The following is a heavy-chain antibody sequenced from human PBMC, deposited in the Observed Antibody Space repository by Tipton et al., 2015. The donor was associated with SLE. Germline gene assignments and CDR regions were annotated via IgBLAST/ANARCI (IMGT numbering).Heavy chain of an antibody. CDR3: TSLTGNNWFDP. Sequence: TLSLTCTVSGDSITSYYWGWVRQPPGTGLEWIGFVYYSWTSGYNASLKGRITMSVDTSKNQFSLKLSSVTAADTAVYYCTSLTGNNWFDPWGQGTLVTVSS. V-gene: IGHV4-59*01. CDR1: GDSITSYY. CDR2: VYYSWTS. D-gene: IGHD7-27*01. J-gene: IGHJ5*02.